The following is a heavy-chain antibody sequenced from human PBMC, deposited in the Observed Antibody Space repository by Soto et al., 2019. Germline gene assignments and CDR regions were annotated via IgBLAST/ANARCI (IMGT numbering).Heavy chain of an antibody. CDR1: GYSISSSNW. J-gene: IGHJ4*02. CDR2: IYYSGTT. D-gene: IGHD1-26*01. CDR3: ARREIQGPIDY. Sequence: SETLSLTCAVSGYSISSSNWRGWIRQPPGKGLEWIGYIYYSGTTYYNPSLKSRVTMSVDTSKNQFSLKLTSVTAVDTAVYYCARREIQGPIDYWGQGTLVTAPQ. V-gene: IGHV4-28*01.